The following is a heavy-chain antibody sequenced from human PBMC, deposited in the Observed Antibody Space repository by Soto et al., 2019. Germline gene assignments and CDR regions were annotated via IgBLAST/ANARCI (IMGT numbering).Heavy chain of an antibody. D-gene: IGHD2-2*01. J-gene: IGHJ4*02. CDR1: VGSISSYY. V-gene: IGHV4-59*01. CDR3: ARVDCSSTSCFYYFDY. Sequence: QVQLQESGPGLVKPSETLSLTCTVSVGSISSYYWSWIRQPPGKGLEWIGYIYYSGSTNYNPSLKSRVTISVDTSKNQFSLKLSSVTAADTAVYYCARVDCSSTSCFYYFDYWGQGTLVTVSS. CDR2: IYYSGST.